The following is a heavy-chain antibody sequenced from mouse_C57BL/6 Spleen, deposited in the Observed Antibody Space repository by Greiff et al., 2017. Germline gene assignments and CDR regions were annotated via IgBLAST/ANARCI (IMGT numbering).Heavy chain of an antibody. CDR3: AIEGITTVVEDYCDY. J-gene: IGHJ2*01. CDR2: IHPSDSDT. Sequence: QVQLKQPGAELVKPGASVKVSCKASGYTFTSYWMHWVKQRPGQGLEWIGRIHPSDSDTNYNQKFKGKATLTVDKSSSTAYMQLSSLTSEDSAVYYCAIEGITTVVEDYCDYWGQGTTLTVSS. CDR1: GYTFTSYW. V-gene: IGHV1-74*01. D-gene: IGHD1-1*01.